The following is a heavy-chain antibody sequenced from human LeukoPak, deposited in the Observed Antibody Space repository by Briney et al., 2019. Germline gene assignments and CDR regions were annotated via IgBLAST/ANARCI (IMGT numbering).Heavy chain of an antibody. CDR3: AKSGIAVAGGPDY. CDR2: IRYDGSNK. J-gene: IGHJ4*02. D-gene: IGHD6-19*01. V-gene: IGHV3-30*02. Sequence: GGSLRLSCAASGFTFSSYGMHWVRQAPGKGLEWVAFIRYDGSNKYYADSVKGRFTISRDNSKNTLYLQMNSLRAEDTAVYYCAKSGIAVAGGPDYWGQGTLVTVSS. CDR1: GFTFSSYG.